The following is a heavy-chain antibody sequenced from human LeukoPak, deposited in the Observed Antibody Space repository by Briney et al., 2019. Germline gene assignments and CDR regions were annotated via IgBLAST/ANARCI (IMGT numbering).Heavy chain of an antibody. CDR1: GFTFSSYA. CDR2: ISSSSSTI. CDR3: ARGAYYYED. Sequence: GGSLRLSCAASGFTFSSYAMSWVRQAPGKGLEWVSYISSSSSTIYYADSVKGRFTISRDNAKHSLYLQMNSLRAEDTAVYYCARGAYYYEDWGQGTMVTVSS. D-gene: IGHD3-22*01. J-gene: IGHJ1*01. V-gene: IGHV3-48*01.